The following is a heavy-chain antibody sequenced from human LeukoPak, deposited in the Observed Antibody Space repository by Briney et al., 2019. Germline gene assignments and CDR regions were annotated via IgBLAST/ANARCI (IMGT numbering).Heavy chain of an antibody. D-gene: IGHD3-22*01. CDR3: ARDMAARAYYYDSSGTFDY. CDR2: IKQDGSEK. V-gene: IGHV3-7*01. J-gene: IGHJ4*02. CDR1: GFTFSSYW. Sequence: GGSLRLSCAASGFTFSSYWMSWVRQAPGKGLEWVANIKQDGSEKYYVDSVKGRFTISRDNAKNSLYLQMNSLRAEDTAVYYCARDMAARAYYYDSSGTFDYWGQGTLVTVPS.